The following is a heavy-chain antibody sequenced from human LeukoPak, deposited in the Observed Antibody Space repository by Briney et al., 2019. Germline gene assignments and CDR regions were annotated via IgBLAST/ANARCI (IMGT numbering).Heavy chain of an antibody. Sequence: SETPSPTCTVSGGSISSYYWSWIRQPPGKGQEWIGYSYYSWSSNYNPSLKSRVTISVDTSKNQFSLQLSSVTAADTAVYYCARGIESMREDKGAYYYYYYMDVWGKGTTVTVSS. D-gene: IGHD2-8*01. J-gene: IGHJ6*03. V-gene: IGHV4-59*01. CDR2: SYYSWSS. CDR1: GGSISSYY. CDR3: ARGIESMREDKGAYYYYYYMDV.